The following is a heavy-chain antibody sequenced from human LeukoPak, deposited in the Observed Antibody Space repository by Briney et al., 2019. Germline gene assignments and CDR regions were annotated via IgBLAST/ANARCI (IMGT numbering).Heavy chain of an antibody. CDR3: AKVTVRGVYYFDY. CDR1: GFTFSIYA. Sequence: PGGSLRLSCAASGFTFSIYAMSWVRQAPGKGLEWVSAISGSGGSTYYADSVKGRFTISRDNSKNTLYLQMNSLRAEDTAVYYCAKVTVRGVYYFDYWGQGTLVTVSS. D-gene: IGHD3-10*01. J-gene: IGHJ4*02. CDR2: ISGSGGST. V-gene: IGHV3-23*01.